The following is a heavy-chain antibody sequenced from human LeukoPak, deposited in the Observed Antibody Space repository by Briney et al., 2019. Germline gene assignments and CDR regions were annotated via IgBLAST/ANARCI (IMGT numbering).Heavy chain of an antibody. Sequence: PEGSLRLSCVASGFTVSSNYMSWVRRAPGKGLEWVSLSNSDTTYHAESVKGRFTISRDNSQNTFYLQMNSLRAEDTAVYYCAGRLRDAAAFDYWGQGTLVTVSS. CDR1: GFTVSSNY. J-gene: IGHJ4*02. D-gene: IGHD4-17*01. CDR2: SNSDTT. CDR3: AGRLRDAAAFDY. V-gene: IGHV3-53*01.